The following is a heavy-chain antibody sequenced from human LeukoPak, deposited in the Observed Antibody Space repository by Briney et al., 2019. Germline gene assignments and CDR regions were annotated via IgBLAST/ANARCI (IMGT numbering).Heavy chain of an antibody. CDR3: ARVMRGVVVTAIYYYYDMDV. J-gene: IGHJ6*02. CDR2: IKQDGSEK. Sequence: GGSLRLSCAASGFTFSSYWMSWVRQAPGKGLEWVANIKQDGSEKYYVDSVKGRFTISRDNAKNSLYLQMNSLRAEDTAVYYCARVMRGVVVTAIYYYYDMDVWGQGTTVTVSS. V-gene: IGHV3-7*01. D-gene: IGHD2-21*02. CDR1: GFTFSSYW.